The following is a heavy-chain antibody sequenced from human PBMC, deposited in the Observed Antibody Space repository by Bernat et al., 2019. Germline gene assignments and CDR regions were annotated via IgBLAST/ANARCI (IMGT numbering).Heavy chain of an antibody. CDR2: IYWDDDK. CDR3: SHSNGYSYGFYYHSGMDV. D-gene: IGHD5-18*01. V-gene: IGHV2-5*02. CDR1: GFSPSTSGVG. Sequence: QLTLKKSGPRLVKPTQTPTLPCPFSGFSPSTSGVGGGWIRQPPGKALEWLALIYWDDDKRYSPSLKSRLTITKDTSKNQVVLTMTNMDPVDTATYYCSHSNGYSYGFYYHSGMDVWGQGTTVAVSS. J-gene: IGHJ6*02.